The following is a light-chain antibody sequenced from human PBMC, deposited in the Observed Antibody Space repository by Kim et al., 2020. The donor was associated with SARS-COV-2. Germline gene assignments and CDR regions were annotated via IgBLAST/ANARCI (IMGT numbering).Light chain of an antibody. J-gene: IGKJ4*01. CDR3: QKYSSAPLT. CDR2: AAS. CDR1: QGISSY. Sequence: DIQMTQSPSSLSASVGDRVTITCRASQGISSYLAWYQQKPGKIPKVLIYAASTLKSGVPSRFSGSGSGTEFTFTITNLQPEDVATYYCQKYSSAPLTFGGGTKVDIK. V-gene: IGKV1-27*01.